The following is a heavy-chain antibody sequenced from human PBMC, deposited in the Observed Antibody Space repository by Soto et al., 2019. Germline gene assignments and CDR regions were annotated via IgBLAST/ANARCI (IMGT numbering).Heavy chain of an antibody. Sequence: EVQLLESGGGLVQPGESLRLSCAASGFTFSSYAMSWVRQDPGQGLEWVSVISGSDDSTYYADSVKGRFTISRDNSKNTLYLQMNILRAEDTAVYYCAKRSSSSTFDYWGQGTLVTVSS. CDR2: ISGSDDST. CDR1: GFTFSSYA. V-gene: IGHV3-23*01. J-gene: IGHJ4*02. D-gene: IGHD6-6*01. CDR3: AKRSSSSTFDY.